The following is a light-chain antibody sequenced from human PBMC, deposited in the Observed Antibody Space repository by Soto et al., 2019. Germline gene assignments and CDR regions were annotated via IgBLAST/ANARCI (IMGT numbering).Light chain of an antibody. CDR3: AAWDDSLSGYV. CDR2: RNN. Sequence: QSVLTQPPSASGTPGQRVTISCSGSSSNFVSNYVYWYQQFPGTAPKLLIYRNNQRPSGVPDRFSGSKSGTSASLAISGLRSEDEADYYCAAWDDSLSGYVFGTGTKVTVL. J-gene: IGLJ1*01. V-gene: IGLV1-47*01. CDR1: SSNFVSNY.